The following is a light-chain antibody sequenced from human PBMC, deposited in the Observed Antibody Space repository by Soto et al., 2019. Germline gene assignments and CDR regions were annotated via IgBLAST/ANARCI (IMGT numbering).Light chain of an antibody. CDR2: SVS. J-gene: IGKJ5*01. CDR1: QSVGRSY. V-gene: IGKV3-20*01. CDR3: QQYDGSPIT. Sequence: EIVMTQSPASLSVSPGERATLSCRASQSVGRSYLAWYQQKPGQAPRLLISSVSKRATGIPDRFSGGGSGTDFTLTISRVEPEDFALYICQQYDGSPITFGQGTRLEIK.